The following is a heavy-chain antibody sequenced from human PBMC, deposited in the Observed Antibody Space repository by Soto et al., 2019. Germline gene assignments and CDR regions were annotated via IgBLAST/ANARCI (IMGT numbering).Heavy chain of an antibody. D-gene: IGHD6-19*01. CDR2: MYNNGST. CDR3: ARVSSGWYYFDY. Sequence: QVQLQESGPGLVKPSETLSLTCTVSGGSVSSGSYYWSWIRQPPGKGLEWIGYMYNNGSTNYNPTIKCRVIISEATSKNHFSLKLSSVTAADTAVYYCARVSSGWYYFDYWGQGTPVTVAS. V-gene: IGHV4-61*03. CDR1: GGSVSSGSYY. J-gene: IGHJ4*02.